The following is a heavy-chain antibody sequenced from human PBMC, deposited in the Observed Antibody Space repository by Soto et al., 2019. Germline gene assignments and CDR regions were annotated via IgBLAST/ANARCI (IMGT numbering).Heavy chain of an antibody. J-gene: IGHJ3*02. CDR2: IKSKTDGGTT. Sequence: GSLRLYCAASGFTLRNAWMSGVRQAPGKGLEWVGRIKSKTDGGTTDYAAPVKGRFTISRDDSKNTLYLQMNSLKTEDTAVYYCTTNHPVADGAFDIWAQGTMVTVSS. CDR1: GFTLRNAW. CDR3: TTNHPVADGAFDI. V-gene: IGHV3-15*01. D-gene: IGHD2-15*01.